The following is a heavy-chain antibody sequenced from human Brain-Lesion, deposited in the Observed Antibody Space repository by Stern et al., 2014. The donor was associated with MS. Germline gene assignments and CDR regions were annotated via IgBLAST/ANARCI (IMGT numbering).Heavy chain of an antibody. J-gene: IGHJ2*01. CDR1: GDSISSYH. D-gene: IGHD3-22*01. CDR3: AREISMIVVGQSHWYFDL. Sequence: QDQLVQSGPGLVKPSETLSLTCTVSGDSISSYHWNWIRQSPGKGLEWIGHIDYSGSTNYNPSLRSRVTISVDTSKNRFSLKMSSVTAADTAVYYCAREISMIVVGQSHWYFDLWGRGTLVTVSS. CDR2: IDYSGST. V-gene: IGHV4-59*01.